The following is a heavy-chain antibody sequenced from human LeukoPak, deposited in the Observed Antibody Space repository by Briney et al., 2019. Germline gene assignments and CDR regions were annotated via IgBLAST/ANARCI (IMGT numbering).Heavy chain of an antibody. V-gene: IGHV4-39*07. D-gene: IGHD6-19*01. J-gene: IGHJ4*02. CDR1: GDSISLSFYY. Sequence: SETLSLTCSVSGDSISLSFYYWGWIRQPPGKALEWIGSVYYSGTTSYNPSLKSRVTISVDMSKNHFSLRLGSVTAADTAMYYCARGTLYRGWSYYLDFWGQGSQVTVSS. CDR2: VYYSGTT. CDR3: ARGTLYRGWSYYLDF.